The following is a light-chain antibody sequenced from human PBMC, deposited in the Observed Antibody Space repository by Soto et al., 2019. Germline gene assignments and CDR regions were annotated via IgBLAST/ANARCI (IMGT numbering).Light chain of an antibody. V-gene: IGLV3-25*02. CDR3: QSADSSGAYVV. Sequence: SYELTQSPSVSVPPGQTARITCSGDALPKQYAYWYQQKPGQAPVLVIYKDNERPSGIPGRFSGSSSGTTATLTISGVQAEDEADYYCQSADSSGAYVVFGGGTKVTVL. CDR1: ALPKQY. J-gene: IGLJ2*01. CDR2: KDN.